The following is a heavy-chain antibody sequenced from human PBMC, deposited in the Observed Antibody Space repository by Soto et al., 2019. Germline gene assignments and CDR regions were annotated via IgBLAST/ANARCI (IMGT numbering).Heavy chain of an antibody. CDR3: ARQRRGYCGGDCYSNAFDI. CDR1: GYSFTSYW. CDR2: IDPSDSYT. D-gene: IGHD2-21*02. Sequence: ESLKISCKGSGYSFTSYWISWVRQMPGKGLEWMGRIDPSDSYTNYSPSFQGHVTISADKSISTAYLQWSSLKASDTAMYYCARQRRGYCGGDCYSNAFDIWGQGTMVTVSS. V-gene: IGHV5-10-1*01. J-gene: IGHJ3*02.